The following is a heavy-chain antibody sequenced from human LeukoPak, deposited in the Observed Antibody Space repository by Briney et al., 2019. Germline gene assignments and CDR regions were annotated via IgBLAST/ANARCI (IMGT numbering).Heavy chain of an antibody. D-gene: IGHD5-18*01. CDR2: IIPIFGTA. Sequence: SVKVSCKASGGTFSSYAISWVRQAPGRGLEWMGGIIPIFGTANYAQKFQGRVTITADESTSTAYMELSSLRSEDTAVYYCARNAPQEDTAMVTSLLYYYYYMDVWGKGTTVTVSS. CDR3: ARNAPQEDTAMVTSLLYYYYYMDV. J-gene: IGHJ6*03. V-gene: IGHV1-69*13. CDR1: GGTFSSYA.